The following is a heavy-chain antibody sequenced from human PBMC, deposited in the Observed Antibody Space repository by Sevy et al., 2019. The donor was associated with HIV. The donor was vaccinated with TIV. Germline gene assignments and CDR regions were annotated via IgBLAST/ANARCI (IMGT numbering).Heavy chain of an antibody. V-gene: IGHV3-23*01. CDR3: AKRPTTGDYYFDY. Sequence: GSLRLSCAASGFTFSNYAMGWVRQAPGKGLEWVSAISFSGGSTYYADSVKGRFTISRDNSKNTLYLQMNSLRAEDTAVYYCAKRPTTGDYYFDYWGQGTLVTVSS. J-gene: IGHJ4*02. CDR1: GFTFSNYA. CDR2: ISFSGGST. D-gene: IGHD7-27*01.